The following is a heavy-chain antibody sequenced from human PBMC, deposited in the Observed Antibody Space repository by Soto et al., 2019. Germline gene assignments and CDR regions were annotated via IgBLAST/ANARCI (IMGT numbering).Heavy chain of an antibody. CDR1: GGTFSSWA. V-gene: IGHV1-69*01. Sequence: SVTGSCTASGGTFSSWAISWVRQAPGQGREWMGGIIPIFGTANYAQKFQGRVTITADGSTSTAYMELSSLRSEDTAVYYCARDSPTTMVGAFDGWGQGTMVTVS. CDR2: IIPIFGTA. D-gene: IGHD3-10*01. CDR3: ARDSPTTMVGAFDG. J-gene: IGHJ3*01.